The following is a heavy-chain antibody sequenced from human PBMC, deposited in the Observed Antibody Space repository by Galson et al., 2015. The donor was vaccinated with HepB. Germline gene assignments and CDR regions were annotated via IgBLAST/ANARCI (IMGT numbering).Heavy chain of an antibody. CDR1: GISISSSW. J-gene: IGHJ6*02. D-gene: IGHD3-22*01. V-gene: IGHV3-74*01. CDR2: ISSDGTIT. Sequence: SLRLSCAASGISISSSWMHWVRQAPGKGLVWVSRISSDGTITNYADSVKGRFTISRDNAKNTLYLQMNSLRPEDTAVYYCARAMGYYDSNGYYREYFGMDVWGQGTAVSVSS. CDR3: ARAMGYYDSNGYYREYFGMDV.